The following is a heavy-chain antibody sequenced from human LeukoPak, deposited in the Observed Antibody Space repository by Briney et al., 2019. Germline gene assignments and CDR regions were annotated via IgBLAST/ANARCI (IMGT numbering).Heavy chain of an antibody. J-gene: IGHJ4*02. D-gene: IGHD3-3*01. Sequence: ASETLYLTCAVSGGSISSYYWSWIRQPPGKGLEWIGYIYYSGSTNYNPSLKSRVTISVDTSKNQFSLKLSSVTAADTAVYYCARHHDFWSGYRYFDYWGQGTLVTVSS. CDR3: ARHHDFWSGYRYFDY. V-gene: IGHV4-59*08. CDR2: IYYSGST. CDR1: GGSISSYY.